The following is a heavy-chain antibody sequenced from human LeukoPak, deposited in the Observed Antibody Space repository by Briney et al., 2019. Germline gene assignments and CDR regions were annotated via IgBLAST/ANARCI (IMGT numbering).Heavy chain of an antibody. CDR1: GGTFSSYA. V-gene: IGHV1-69*13. D-gene: IGHD6-19*01. CDR2: IIPIFGTA. Sequence: SVKVPCKASGGTFSSYAISWVRQAPGQGLEWMGGIIPIFGTANYAQKFQGRVTITADESTSTAYMELSSLRSEDTAVYYCARDGNRGWYYYGMDVWGQGTTVTVSS. J-gene: IGHJ6*02. CDR3: ARDGNRGWYYYGMDV.